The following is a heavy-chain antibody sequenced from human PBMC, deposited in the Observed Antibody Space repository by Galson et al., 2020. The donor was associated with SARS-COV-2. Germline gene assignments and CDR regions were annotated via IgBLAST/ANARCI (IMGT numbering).Heavy chain of an antibody. CDR3: ARDLRILYYYYGMDV. CDR2: ISYDGSNK. V-gene: IGHV3-30*04. CDR1: GFTFSSYA. J-gene: IGHJ6*02. D-gene: IGHD5-18*01. Sequence: GESLKISCAASGFTFSSYAMHWVRQAPGKGLEWVAVISYDGSNKYYADSVKGRFTISRDNSKNTLYLQMNSLRAEDTAVYYCARDLRILYYYYGMDVWGQGTTVTVSS.